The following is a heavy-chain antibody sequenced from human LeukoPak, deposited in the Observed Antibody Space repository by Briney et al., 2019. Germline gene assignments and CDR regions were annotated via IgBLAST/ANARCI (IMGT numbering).Heavy chain of an antibody. D-gene: IGHD6-13*01. Sequence: PSGTLSLTCTVSGGSISSYYWSWIRQPPGKGLEWIGYIYYSGSTNYNPSLKSRVTISVDTSKNQFSLKLSSVTAADTAVYYCAGHASIAGYQQLVVNDYWGQGTLVTVSS. V-gene: IGHV4-59*01. J-gene: IGHJ4*02. CDR1: GGSISSYY. CDR2: IYYSGST. CDR3: AGHASIAGYQQLVVNDY.